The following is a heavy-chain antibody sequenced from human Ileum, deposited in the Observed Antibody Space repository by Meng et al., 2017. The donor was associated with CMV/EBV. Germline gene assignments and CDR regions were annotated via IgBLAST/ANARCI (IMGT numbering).Heavy chain of an antibody. CDR1: GGSLRGHY. CDR2: INHVGRT. CDR3: ARGLFRYPAYIDL. D-gene: IGHD3-9*01. J-gene: IGHJ4*02. V-gene: IGHV4-34*01. Sequence: QVQLHEGGAGLLKPPEPLSLTCAVYGGSLRGHYCNWIRQSPGNGLQWIAEINHVGRTNSNPSLASRVTISQDTSKNQCSLKLNSVTVADSAVYYCARGLFRYPAYIDLWGQGTLVTVSS.